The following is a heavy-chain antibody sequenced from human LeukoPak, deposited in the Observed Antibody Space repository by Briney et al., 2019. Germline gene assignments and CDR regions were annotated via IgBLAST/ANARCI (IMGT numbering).Heavy chain of an antibody. J-gene: IGHJ4*02. CDR1: GGTFSSYA. V-gene: IGHV1-69*01. CDR3: ARDSPQLAGYSYDLDY. D-gene: IGHD5-18*01. Sequence: GSSVKVSCKASGGTFSSYAISWVRQAPGQGLEWMGGITPIFGTANYAQKFQGRVTITADESTSTAYMELSSLRSEDTAVYYCARDSPQLAGYSYDLDYWGQGTLVTVSS. CDR2: ITPIFGTA.